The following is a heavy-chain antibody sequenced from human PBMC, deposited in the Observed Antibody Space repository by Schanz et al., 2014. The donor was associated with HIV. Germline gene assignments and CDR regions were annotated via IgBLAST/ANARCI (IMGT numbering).Heavy chain of an antibody. V-gene: IGHV3-11*01. Sequence: QVQLVESGGGVVQPGRSLRLSCAGSGFTFTDNYMSWIRQAPGKGLEWLSYISVNGATREYADSVKGRFTISRDNARTSLYLQMNSLRAEDTAVYYCARVFGRTYGLPDYWGQGTLDTVSS. CDR3: ARVFGRTYGLPDY. CDR1: GFTFTDNY. D-gene: IGHD3-10*01. J-gene: IGHJ4*02. CDR2: ISVNGATR.